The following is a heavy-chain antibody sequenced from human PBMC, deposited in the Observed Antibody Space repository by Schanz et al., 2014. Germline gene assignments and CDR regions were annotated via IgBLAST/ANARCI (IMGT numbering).Heavy chain of an antibody. D-gene: IGHD3-3*01. CDR1: GGSISSHF. Sequence: QVQLQESGPGLVKPSETLSLTCTVSGGSISSHFWSWIRQPPGKGLEWIGRIYTSGSTNYNPSLNSRVTISVDPSKNQFSLKVTSVTPADTAVYYCARGVLGSGYRQQYYFDHWGQGTLVTVAS. J-gene: IGHJ4*02. V-gene: IGHV4-4*07. CDR3: ARGVLGSGYRQQYYFDH. CDR2: IYTSGST.